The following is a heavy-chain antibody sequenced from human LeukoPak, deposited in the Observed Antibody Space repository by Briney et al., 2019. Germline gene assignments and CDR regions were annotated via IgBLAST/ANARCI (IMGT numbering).Heavy chain of an antibody. Sequence: GGSLRLSCAASGFTFSSYGISWVRQAPGKGLEWVSGISGSGGSTYYADSVKGRFTISRDNSKNTLYLQMNSLRAEDTAVYYCAKRGMATDYYYYYMDVWGKGTTVTVSS. V-gene: IGHV3-23*01. CDR1: GFTFSSYG. D-gene: IGHD5-12*01. CDR2: ISGSGGST. J-gene: IGHJ6*03. CDR3: AKRGMATDYYYYYMDV.